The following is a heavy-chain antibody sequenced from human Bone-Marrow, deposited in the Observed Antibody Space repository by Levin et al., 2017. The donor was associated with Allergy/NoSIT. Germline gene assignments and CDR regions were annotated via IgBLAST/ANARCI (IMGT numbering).Heavy chain of an antibody. CDR1: GSTFSGYV. Sequence: GGSLRLSCAASGSTFSGYVIHWVRQAPGKGLEWVAVTRFDGSNTYYADSVKGRFTISRDNSKSTLYLQMTSLRVEDTAVYYCARDAGDDTTGYYFDFWGQGTLVTVSS. CDR2: TRFDGSNT. CDR3: ARDAGDDTTGYYFDF. D-gene: IGHD3-22*01. J-gene: IGHJ4*02. V-gene: IGHV3-33*01.